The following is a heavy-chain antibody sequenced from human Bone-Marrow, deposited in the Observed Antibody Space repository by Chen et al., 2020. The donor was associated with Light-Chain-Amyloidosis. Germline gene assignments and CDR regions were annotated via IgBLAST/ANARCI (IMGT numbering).Heavy chain of an antibody. V-gene: IGHV1-18*01. J-gene: IGHJ4*02. D-gene: IGHD6-13*01. CDR2: ISTYNGNT. CDR1: GYTFTSYG. CDR3: ARDPGYSSSWSPGSF. Sequence: QVQLVQSGAEVKKPGASVKVSCKASGYTFTSYGISWVRQAPGQGLEWMGWISTYNGNTNYAQNLQGRVTMTTDTSTSTAYMELRSLRYDDTAVYYCARDPGYSSSWSPGSFWGQGTLVTVSP.